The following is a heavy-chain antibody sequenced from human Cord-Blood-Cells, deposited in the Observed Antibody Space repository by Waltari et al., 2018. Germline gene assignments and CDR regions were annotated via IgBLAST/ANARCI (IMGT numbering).Heavy chain of an antibody. V-gene: IGHV3-30*04. D-gene: IGHD3-22*01. J-gene: IGHJ6*02. CDR2: ISYDGSNK. Sequence: QVQLVESGGGVVQPGRSVRLSCAASGFTFSSYAMHWVRQAPGKGLEWVAVISYDGSNKYYADSVKGRFTISRDNSKNTLYLQMNSLRAEDTAVYYCAREMNPITMIVGGMDVWGQGTTVTVSS. CDR1: GFTFSSYA. CDR3: AREMNPITMIVGGMDV.